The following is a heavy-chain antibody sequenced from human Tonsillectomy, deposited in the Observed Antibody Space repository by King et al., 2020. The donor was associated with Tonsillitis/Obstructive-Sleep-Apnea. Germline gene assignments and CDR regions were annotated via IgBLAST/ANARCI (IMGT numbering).Heavy chain of an antibody. Sequence: VQLVESGEALFQQGRSLNLSFKASGFRFGVIALAGFPKAPGRGRDWESFIRAKPYGGQIEYAASVKGRFTFSRDDSKRIAYLQMKSLKTEDTAVYYCIREAMIAPYGMDVWGQGTTVTVSS. CDR3: IREAMIAPYGMDV. CDR1: GFRFGVIA. V-gene: IGHV3-49*03. J-gene: IGHJ6*02. CDR2: IRAKPYGGQI. D-gene: IGHD3-22*01.